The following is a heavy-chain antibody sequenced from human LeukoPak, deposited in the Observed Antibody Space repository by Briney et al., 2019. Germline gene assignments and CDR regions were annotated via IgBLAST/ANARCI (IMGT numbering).Heavy chain of an antibody. V-gene: IGHV3-7*01. D-gene: IGHD6-13*01. CDR3: ARDGTAAGLYFDL. J-gene: IGHJ4*01. Sequence: GGSLRLSRAVAGFTFTDYWMNWVRQAPGKGLEWVASIRQDGGEKSYVDSVKGRFTISRDNTKSSLYLQINSLRAEDTAVYYCARDGTAAGLYFDLWGQGTLVTVSS. CDR2: IRQDGGEK. CDR1: GFTFTDYW.